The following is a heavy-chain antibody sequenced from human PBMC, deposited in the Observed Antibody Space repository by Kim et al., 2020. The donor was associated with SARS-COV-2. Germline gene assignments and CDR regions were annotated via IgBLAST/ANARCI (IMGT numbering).Heavy chain of an antibody. V-gene: IGHV3-53*01. J-gene: IGHJ3*02. Sequence: ADSVKGRFTISRDNSKNTLYLQMNSLRAEDTAVYYCARGYSSSRYDAFDIWGQGTMVTVSS. D-gene: IGHD6-6*01. CDR3: ARGYSSSRYDAFDI.